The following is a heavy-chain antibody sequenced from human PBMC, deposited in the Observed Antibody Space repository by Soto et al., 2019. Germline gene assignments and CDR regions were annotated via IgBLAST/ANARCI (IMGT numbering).Heavy chain of an antibody. CDR3: ASQGVDFWRVGHYYGLGV. D-gene: IGHD3-3*01. CDR2: MNPNSGNT. V-gene: IGHV1-8*01. Sequence: QVQLVQSGAEVKKPGASVKVSCKASGYTFTNYDVNWVRQAAGQGLEWMGWMNPNSGNTDYAQKFRDRVDMTRNTSIDTAYMELSSLTSEDTAVYYGASQGVDFWRVGHYYGLGVWGQGTAVTVAS. CDR1: GYTFTNYD. J-gene: IGHJ6*02.